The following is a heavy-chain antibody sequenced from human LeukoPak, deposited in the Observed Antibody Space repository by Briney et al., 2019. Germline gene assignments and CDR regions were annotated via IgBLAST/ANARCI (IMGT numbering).Heavy chain of an antibody. D-gene: IGHD2-2*01. CDR3: ARDCSSTSCEIDY. Sequence: ASVTVSCKASGYTFTGYYMHWVRQAPGQGLEWMGWINSNSGGTNYAQKFQGRVTMTRDTSISTAYMELSRLRSDDTAVYYCARDCSSTSCEIDYWGQGTLVTVSS. J-gene: IGHJ4*02. V-gene: IGHV1-2*02. CDR1: GYTFTGYY. CDR2: INSNSGGT.